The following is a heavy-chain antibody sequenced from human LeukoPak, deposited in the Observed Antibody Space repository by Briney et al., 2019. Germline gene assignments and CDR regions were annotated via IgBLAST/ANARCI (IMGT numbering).Heavy chain of an antibody. D-gene: IGHD3-10*01. CDR3: ATTEYYYGSGSYYVY. CDR2: INPSGGST. Sequence: GASVKVSCKVSGYTLTELSMHWVRQAPGQGLEWMGIINPSGGSTSYAQKFQGRVTMTRDMSTSTVYMELSSLRSEDTAVYYCATTEYYYGSGSYYVYWGQGTLVTVSS. J-gene: IGHJ4*02. CDR1: GYTLTELS. V-gene: IGHV1-46*01.